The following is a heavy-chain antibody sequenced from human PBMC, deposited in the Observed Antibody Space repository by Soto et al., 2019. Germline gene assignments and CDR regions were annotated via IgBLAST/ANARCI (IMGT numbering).Heavy chain of an antibody. CDR1: GQSFSGHS. J-gene: IGHJ4*02. CDR3: ARGSGIVALPGELEDVKYDY. D-gene: IGHD1-1*01. CDR2: INESGST. V-gene: IGHV4-34*01. Sequence: QVQLQQWGPGLVKPSETLSLSCAVYGQSFSGHSWAWIRQPPGKGLEWMGEINESGSTYYNPSLKSRGTTSPATSKHQFSLEPMYVSAADTAAYFCARGSGIVALPGELEDVKYDYWGQGTLVNVSS.